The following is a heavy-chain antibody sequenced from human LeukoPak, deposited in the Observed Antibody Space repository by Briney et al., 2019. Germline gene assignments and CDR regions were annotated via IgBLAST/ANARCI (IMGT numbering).Heavy chain of an antibody. J-gene: IGHJ4*02. Sequence: SETLSLTCTVSGGSPRSYSWSWIRQPPGEGLERIGFIYYSGSTSYNPSLKSRVTISVDTSKNQFSLKVNSVTAADTAVYYCARHRTSGWGLDYWGQGTLVTVSS. V-gene: IGHV4-59*08. CDR2: IYYSGST. D-gene: IGHD6-19*01. CDR3: ARHRTSGWGLDY. CDR1: GGSPRSYS.